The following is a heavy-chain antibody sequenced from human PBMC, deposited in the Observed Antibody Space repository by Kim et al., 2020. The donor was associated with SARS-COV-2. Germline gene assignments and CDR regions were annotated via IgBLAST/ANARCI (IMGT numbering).Heavy chain of an antibody. J-gene: IGHJ4*02. V-gene: IGHV3-30*03. Sequence: YADSVKGRFTVSRDNSKNTLCLQMDSLRVEDTAVYFCARDSSISTAGSDFWGQGTLVTVSS. D-gene: IGHD6-13*01. CDR3: ARDSSISTAGSDF.